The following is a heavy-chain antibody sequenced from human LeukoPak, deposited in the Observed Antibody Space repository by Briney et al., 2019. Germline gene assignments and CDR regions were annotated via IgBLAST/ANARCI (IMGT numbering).Heavy chain of an antibody. J-gene: IGHJ4*02. D-gene: IGHD6-19*01. V-gene: IGHV3-21*01. CDR3: AKDQYSSGWYFDY. CDR2: ISSSSSYI. CDR1: GFTFSSYS. Sequence: GGSLRLSCAASGFTFSSYSMNWVRQAPGKGLEWVSSISSSSSYIYYADSVKGRFTISRDNAKNSLYLQMNSLRAEDTAVYYCAKDQYSSGWYFDYWGQGTLVTVSS.